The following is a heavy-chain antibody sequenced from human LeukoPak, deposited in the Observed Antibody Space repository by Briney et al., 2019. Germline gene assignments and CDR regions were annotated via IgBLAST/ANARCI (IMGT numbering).Heavy chain of an antibody. D-gene: IGHD6-19*01. CDR3: ARGGLGSAFDN. J-gene: IGHJ4*02. Sequence: TGGSLRLSCAVSGFSVTNNYMSWVRQAPGKGLEWVSVFYVGGATYYADSVKGRFTISRDNSENTLYLQMKSLRAEDTAVYYCARGGLGSAFDNWGQGTLVTVSS. CDR1: GFSVTNNY. V-gene: IGHV3-53*01. CDR2: FYVGGAT.